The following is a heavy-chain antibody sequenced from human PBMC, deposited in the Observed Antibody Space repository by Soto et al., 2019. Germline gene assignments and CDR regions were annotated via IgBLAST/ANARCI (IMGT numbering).Heavy chain of an antibody. CDR1: AFTFRSYA. D-gene: IGHD2-2*01. CDR2: ITASADTT. J-gene: IGHJ3*02. CDR3: AKVRPLRDCTSTSCLGAFDI. V-gene: IGHV3-23*01. Sequence: EEQLLESGGGLVRPGGSPRLSWSASAFTFRSYAMSWVRQAPGKGLEWVSAITASADTTYYADSVKGRFTISRDNSKNTLYLRMNSLRAEDTAVYYCAKVRPLRDCTSTSCLGAFDIWGQGTMVTVS.